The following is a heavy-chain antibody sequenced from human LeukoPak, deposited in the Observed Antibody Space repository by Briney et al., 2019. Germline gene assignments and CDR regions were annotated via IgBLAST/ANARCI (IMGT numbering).Heavy chain of an antibody. V-gene: IGHV3-48*04. J-gene: IGHJ4*02. CDR1: GFTFRSYW. Sequence: GSLRLSCAASGFTFRSYWMSWVRQAPGKGLEWVSYISSSGSTIYYADSVKGRFTISRDNAKNSLYLQMNSLRAEDTAVYYCARGYYGSGRSYYFDYWGQGTLVTVSS. CDR3: ARGYYGSGRSYYFDY. CDR2: ISSSGSTI. D-gene: IGHD3-10*01.